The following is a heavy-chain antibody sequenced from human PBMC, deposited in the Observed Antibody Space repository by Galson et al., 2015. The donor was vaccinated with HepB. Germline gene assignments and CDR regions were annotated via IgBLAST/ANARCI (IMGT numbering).Heavy chain of an antibody. V-gene: IGHV3-49*03. J-gene: IGHJ4*02. D-gene: IGHD6-13*01. CDR3: TRDFGGIPAVATE. CDR1: GFTFGDYG. CDR2: IRSKNFGGTT. Sequence: SLRLSCAASGFTFGDYGMSWFRQAPGKGLEWVAFIRSKNFGGTTEYAASVKGRFTISRDDSKSVAYLHMNSLRTEDTALYFCTRDFGGIPAVATEWGQGTLVTVSS.